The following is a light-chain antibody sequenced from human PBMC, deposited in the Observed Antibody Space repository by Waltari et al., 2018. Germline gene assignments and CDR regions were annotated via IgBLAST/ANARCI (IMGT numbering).Light chain of an antibody. Sequence: QSGLTQPPSVSGAPGQRVTIPCTGSSSNIGAGYDGTWCQQFPGAAPKLLIYGSPNRPSGVPDRFSGSKAGTSASLAITGLQAEDESDYYCQSYDRSLSGHVVFGGGTKLTVL. CDR2: GSP. CDR3: QSYDRSLSGHVV. CDR1: SSNIGAGYD. J-gene: IGLJ2*01. V-gene: IGLV1-40*01.